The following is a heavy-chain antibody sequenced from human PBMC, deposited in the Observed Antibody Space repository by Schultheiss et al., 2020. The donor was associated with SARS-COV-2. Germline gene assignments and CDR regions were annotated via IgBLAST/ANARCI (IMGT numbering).Heavy chain of an antibody. CDR2: SDTSGGST. Sequence: GGSLRLSCAASGFTFSSNDMSWVRQAPGKGLEWVSASDTSGGSTYADSVKGRFTISRYNSKNTLYLQMNSLGAEDTAVYYCAKDLYGSRWYFDFWGQGTLVTVSS. CDR3: AKDLYGSRWYFDF. D-gene: IGHD2/OR15-2a*01. J-gene: IGHJ4*02. CDR1: GFTFSSND. V-gene: IGHV3-23*01.